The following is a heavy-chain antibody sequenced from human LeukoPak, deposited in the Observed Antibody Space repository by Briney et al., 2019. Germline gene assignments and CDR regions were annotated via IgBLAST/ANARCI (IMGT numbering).Heavy chain of an antibody. V-gene: IGHV3-7*01. D-gene: IGHD2-2*01. CDR1: GFTFSSYW. J-gene: IGHJ2*01. CDR3: ASRYCSSTSCRSYWYFDL. CDR2: IKQDGSEK. Sequence: PGGSRRLSRAASGFTFSSYWMSWVRQAPGKGLEWVANIKQDGSEKYYVDSVKGRFTISRDNAKNSLYLQMNSLRAEDTAVYYRASRYCSSTSCRSYWYFDLWGRGTLVTVSS.